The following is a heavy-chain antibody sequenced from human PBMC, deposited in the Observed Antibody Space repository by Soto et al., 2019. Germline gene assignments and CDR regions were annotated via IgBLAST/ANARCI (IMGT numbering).Heavy chain of an antibody. D-gene: IGHD3-22*01. CDR1: GFTFRTYW. J-gene: IGHJ4*02. Sequence: EVQLVESGGGLVQLGGSLRLSCEASGFTFRTYWMHWVRQAPGKGLVWVSRIKSDGSGTYYADSVEGRFTISRDNAQNTLNLQMNSLGAEDTAVYYCVRGDGDYHDGNGYLGRHWGQGTLVTVSS. V-gene: IGHV3-74*01. CDR2: IKSDGSGT. CDR3: VRGDGDYHDGNGYLGRH.